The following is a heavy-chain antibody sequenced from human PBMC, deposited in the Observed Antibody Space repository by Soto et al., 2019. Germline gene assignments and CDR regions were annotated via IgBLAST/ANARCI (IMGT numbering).Heavy chain of an antibody. D-gene: IGHD3-22*01. V-gene: IGHV4-31*03. Sequence: SETLSLTCTVSGGSITSDSYYWSWIRQHPGEGLEWIGYIYYNGSPYYNPSLKGRVTISIDTSKNRFSLKLSSVTAADTAVYYCARASYHDNSVHDYWGEGTLVTVFS. J-gene: IGHJ4*02. CDR1: GGSITSDSYY. CDR2: IYYNGSP. CDR3: ARASYHDNSVHDY.